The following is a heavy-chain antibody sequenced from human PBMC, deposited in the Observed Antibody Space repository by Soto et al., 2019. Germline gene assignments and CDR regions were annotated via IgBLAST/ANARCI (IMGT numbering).Heavy chain of an antibody. CDR3: AGDRGRVVGAAPSRWFDP. D-gene: IGHD2-15*01. V-gene: IGHV1-69*01. CDR1: GGTFSSYA. J-gene: IGHJ5*02. CDR2: IIPILGTA. Sequence: QVQLVQSGAEVKKPGSSVKVSCKASGGTFSSYAISWVRQAPGQGLEWMGGIIPILGTANYAQKFQGRVTITADEATSTADRELSSRRSEDTAVYYCAGDRGRVVGAAPSRWFDPWGQGTLVTVSA.